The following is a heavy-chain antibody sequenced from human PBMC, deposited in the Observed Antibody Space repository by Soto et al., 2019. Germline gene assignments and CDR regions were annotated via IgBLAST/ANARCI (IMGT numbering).Heavy chain of an antibody. J-gene: IGHJ4*02. CDR2: ISYDGSNK. CDR1: GFTFSSYG. D-gene: IGHD4-17*01. Sequence: QVQLVESGGGVVQPGRSLRLSCAASGFTFSSYGMHWVRQAPGKGLEWVAVISYDGSNKYYADSVKGRFTISRDNSKKPLYLQMNSLISEDTAVYYCARAPLYGGNPDYWGQGTLVTVSS. V-gene: IGHV3-30*03. CDR3: ARAPLYGGNPDY.